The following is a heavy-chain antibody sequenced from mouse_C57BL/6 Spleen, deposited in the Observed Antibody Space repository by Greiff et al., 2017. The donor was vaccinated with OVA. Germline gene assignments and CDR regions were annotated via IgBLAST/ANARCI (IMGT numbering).Heavy chain of an antibody. V-gene: IGHV1-18*01. CDR2: INPNNGGT. D-gene: IGHD3-3*01. CDR1: GYTFTDYN. J-gene: IGHJ4*01. Sequence: EVKLMESGPELVKPGASVKIPCKASGYTFTDYNMDWVKQSHGKSLEWIGDINPNNGGTIYNQKFKGKATLTVDKSSSTAYMELRSLTSEDTAVYYCAREGGRGYAMDSWGQGTSVTVSS. CDR3: AREGGRGYAMDS.